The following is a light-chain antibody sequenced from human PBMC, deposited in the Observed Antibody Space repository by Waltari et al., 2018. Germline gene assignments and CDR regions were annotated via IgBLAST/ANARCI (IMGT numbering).Light chain of an antibody. J-gene: IGKJ1*01. V-gene: IGKV4-1*01. CDR3: QQYYSTPPT. CDR2: WAS. Sequence: DIVMTQSPDSLAVSLGERATINCKSSQSVLHSSNNKNYLAWYQQKPGQPPKLLICWASIRESGVPDRFSGSGSGTDFTLTISSLQAEDVAVYYCQQYYSTPPTFGQGTKVEIK. CDR1: QSVLHSSNNKNY.